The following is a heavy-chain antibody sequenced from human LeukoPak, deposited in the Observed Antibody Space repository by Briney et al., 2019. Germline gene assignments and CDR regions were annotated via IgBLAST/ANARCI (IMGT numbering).Heavy chain of an antibody. Sequence: ASVKVSCKASGYTFTGYYIHWVRQAPGQGLEWMGWINPNSGGTNYAQKFQGRVTMTRDTSISTAYMELSRLRSDDTAVYYCARESEVKDHYYYYYMDVWGKGTTVTVSS. J-gene: IGHJ6*03. CDR3: ARESEVKDHYYYYYMDV. V-gene: IGHV1-2*02. D-gene: IGHD4-23*01. CDR2: INPNSGGT. CDR1: GYTFTGYY.